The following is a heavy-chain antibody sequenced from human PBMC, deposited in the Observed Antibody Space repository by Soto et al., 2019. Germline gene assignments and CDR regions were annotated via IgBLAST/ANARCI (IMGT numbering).Heavy chain of an antibody. CDR3: AKDPYSSSWYRGWFDT. CDR2: ISGSGGST. D-gene: IGHD6-13*01. Sequence: GGSLRLSCAASGFTFSSYAMSWVRQAPGKGLEWVSAISGSGGSTYYADSVKGRFTISRDNSKNTLYLQMNSLRAEDTAVYYCAKDPYSSSWYRGWFDTWGQGTLVTVSS. CDR1: GFTFSSYA. V-gene: IGHV3-23*01. J-gene: IGHJ5*02.